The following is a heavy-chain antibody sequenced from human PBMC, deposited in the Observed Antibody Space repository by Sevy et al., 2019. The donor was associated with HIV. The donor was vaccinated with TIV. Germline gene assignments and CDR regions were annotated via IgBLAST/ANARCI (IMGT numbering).Heavy chain of an antibody. V-gene: IGHV3-48*03. CDR3: ARDENLWFGDRDAFDI. CDR1: GFTFSSYE. D-gene: IGHD3-10*01. CDR2: ISSSGSTI. Sequence: GGSLRLSCAASGFTFSSYEMNWVRQAPGKGLERVSYISSSGSTIYYADSVKGRFTISRDNAKNSLYLQMNSLRAEDTAVYYCARDENLWFGDRDAFDIWGQGTMVTVSS. J-gene: IGHJ3*02.